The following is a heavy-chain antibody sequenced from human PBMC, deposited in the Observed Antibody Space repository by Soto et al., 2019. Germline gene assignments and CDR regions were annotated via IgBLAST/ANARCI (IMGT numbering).Heavy chain of an antibody. V-gene: IGHV3-11*01. Sequence: QVRLVESGGGLVKPEGSLRLSCAVSGFSLSQYYMTWIRQAPGKGLELLSYISPGSDIRKYADSVEGRFTISRDNAKNLPYLHMNSLRAEDTAVYYCTRDPRITDFWGQGTLVTVSS. D-gene: IGHD3-16*01. J-gene: IGHJ4*02. CDR3: TRDPRITDF. CDR2: ISPGSDIR. CDR1: GFSLSQYY.